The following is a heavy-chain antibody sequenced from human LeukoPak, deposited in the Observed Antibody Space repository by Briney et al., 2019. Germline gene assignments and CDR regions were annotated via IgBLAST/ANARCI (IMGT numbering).Heavy chain of an antibody. D-gene: IGHD5-18*01. CDR1: GFTFSSYG. CDR3: AKGGNLNVDTAMGLDY. Sequence: PGRSLRLSCAASGFTFSSYGMHWVRQAPGKGLEWVAFIRYDGSNKYYADSVKGRFTISRDNSKNTLYLQMNSLRAEDTAVYYCAKGGNLNVDTAMGLDYWGQGTLVTVSS. CDR2: IRYDGSNK. V-gene: IGHV3-30*02. J-gene: IGHJ4*02.